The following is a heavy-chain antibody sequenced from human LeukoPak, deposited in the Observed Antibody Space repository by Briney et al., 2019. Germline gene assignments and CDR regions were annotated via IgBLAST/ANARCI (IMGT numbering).Heavy chain of an antibody. D-gene: IGHD3-16*01. J-gene: IGHJ6*02. CDR3: ARYDLYYAMGV. Sequence: SETLSLTCAVAGASISSNYWSWIRQPPGGGLEWIGYIFYSGSTNYNPSLKSRVTIPVDTSKNQFSLKLSSVTAADTAVYYCARYDLYYAMGVWGLGTTVTVSS. CDR1: GASISSNY. CDR2: IFYSGST. V-gene: IGHV4-59*08.